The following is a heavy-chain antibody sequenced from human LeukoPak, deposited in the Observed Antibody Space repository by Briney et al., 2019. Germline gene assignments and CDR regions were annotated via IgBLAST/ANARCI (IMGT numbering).Heavy chain of an antibody. D-gene: IGHD6-19*01. J-gene: IGHJ4*02. Sequence: SETLSLTCTVSGGSISSYYWIWIRQPPGKGLEWIGYIYYSGSTNYNPSLKSRVTISVDTSKNQFSLKPSSVTAADTAVYYCARARSGWWDPFDYWGQGTLVTVSS. CDR1: GGSISSYY. CDR2: IYYSGST. V-gene: IGHV4-59*01. CDR3: ARARSGWWDPFDY.